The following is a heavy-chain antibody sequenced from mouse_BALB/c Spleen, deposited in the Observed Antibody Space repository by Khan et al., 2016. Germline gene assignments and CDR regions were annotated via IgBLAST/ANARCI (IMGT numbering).Heavy chain of an antibody. D-gene: IGHD2-4*01. CDR3: NAIYNDNDVYFDY. J-gene: IGHJ2*01. Sequence: VQLQQSGAELVRSGASVKLSCTASVFNIKDYYMHWVKQRPEQGLEWIGWIDPENGDTEYAPKFQDKATMTADTSSNAAYLQLSSLTSEDSAVYYYNAIYNDNDVYFDYWGQGTALTVSS. CDR1: VFNIKDYY. V-gene: IGHV14-4*02. CDR2: IDPENGDT.